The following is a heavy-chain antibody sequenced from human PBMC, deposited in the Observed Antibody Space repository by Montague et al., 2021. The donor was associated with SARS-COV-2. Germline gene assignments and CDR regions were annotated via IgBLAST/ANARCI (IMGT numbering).Heavy chain of an antibody. CDR3: AHRRGLLLSDAFDL. CDR1: GFSLSTSGVG. CDR2: IYWDDDK. V-gene: IGHV2-5*02. D-gene: IGHD1-26*01. J-gene: IGHJ3*01. Sequence: PALVKPTQTLTLTCTFSGFSLSTSGVGGGWIRQPPGKALEWLALIYWDDDKRYRPSLKSRPTITKDTSKNQVVLTMTNMDPVDTATYYCAHRRGLLLSDAFDLWGQGTMVTVSS.